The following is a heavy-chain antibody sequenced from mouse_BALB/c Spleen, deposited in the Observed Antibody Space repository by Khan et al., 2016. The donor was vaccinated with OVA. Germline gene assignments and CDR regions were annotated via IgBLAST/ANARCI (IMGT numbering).Heavy chain of an antibody. CDR1: GYTFTDYY. CDR3: ARGLFDV. J-gene: IGHJ1*01. V-gene: IGHV1-26*01. Sequence: EVQLQQSGPELVKPGASVKMSCKASGYTFTDYYMKWMKQSHGKSLEWIGDINPNNGDTFYHQKFKGKATLTVDKSSSTAYTQLNRLTSEDSAVYYCARGLFDVWGAGTTVTVSS. CDR2: INPNNGDT.